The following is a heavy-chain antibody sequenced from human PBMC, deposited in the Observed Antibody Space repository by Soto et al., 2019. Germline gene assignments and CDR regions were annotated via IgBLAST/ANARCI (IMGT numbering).Heavy chain of an antibody. Sequence: HPGGSLRLSCAASGFTFSSYAMHWVRQAPGKGLEWVAVISYDGSNKYYADSVKGRFTISRDNSKNTLYLQMNSLRAEDTAVYYCARDLKFRYSSSYSFYYYYGMDVWGQGTKGTVS. CDR2: ISYDGSNK. V-gene: IGHV3-30-3*01. D-gene: IGHD6-6*01. CDR3: ARDLKFRYSSSYSFYYYYGMDV. J-gene: IGHJ6*02. CDR1: GFTFSSYA.